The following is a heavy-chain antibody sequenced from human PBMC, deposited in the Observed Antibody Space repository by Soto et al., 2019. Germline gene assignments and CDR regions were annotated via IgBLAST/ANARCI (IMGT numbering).Heavy chain of an antibody. J-gene: IGHJ5*02. V-gene: IGHV3-9*01. CDR2: ISWKSVTI. CDR3: VRSSGSQPRAGWFDP. CDR1: GFNFDDHA. D-gene: IGHD1-26*01. Sequence: EVQLVESGGGLAQPGWSRRLSCAASGFNFDDHAMHWVRQTPGKGLEWVSGISWKSVTINYADSIKGRFTISRDNATMTLYLQMNNLRPADTSMYFCVRSSGSQPRAGWFDPWGQGTLVTVS.